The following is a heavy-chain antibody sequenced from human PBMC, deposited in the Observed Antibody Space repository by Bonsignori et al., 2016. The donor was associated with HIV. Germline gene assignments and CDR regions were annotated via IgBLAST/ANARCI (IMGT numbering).Heavy chain of an antibody. J-gene: IGHJ5*02. V-gene: IGHV1-8*01. D-gene: IGHD5-24*01. CDR1: GYTFTSYD. CDR3: ARGRRWLQGPWP. CDR2: MNPNSGNT. Sequence: ASVKVSCKASGYTFTSYDINWVRQATGQGLEWMGWMNPNSGNTGYAQKFQGRVTMTRNTSISTAYMELSSLRSEDTAVYYCARGRRWLQGPWPWGQGTLVTVSS.